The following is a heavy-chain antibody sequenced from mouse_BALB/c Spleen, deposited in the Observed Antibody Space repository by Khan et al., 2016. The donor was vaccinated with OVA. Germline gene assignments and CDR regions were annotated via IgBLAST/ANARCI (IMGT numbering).Heavy chain of an antibody. J-gene: IGHJ3*01. CDR2: IDPFSGGI. CDR1: GYSFTSYY. Sequence: VQLKLPGPELMKPGASVKISCKASGYSFTSYYIHWLMQSHGKSLEWIGYIDPFSGGITFNQKFKGKATLTVDKSSSTAYIHLSTLTSENSAVYYCTRHGYVAWFTYWGQGTLVTVSA. CDR3: TRHGYVAWFTY. D-gene: IGHD2-2*01. V-gene: IGHV1S135*01.